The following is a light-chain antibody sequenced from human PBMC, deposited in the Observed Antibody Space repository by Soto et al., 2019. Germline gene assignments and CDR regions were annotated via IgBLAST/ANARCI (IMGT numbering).Light chain of an antibody. J-gene: IGLJ1*01. V-gene: IGLV2-8*01. CDR3: TSYAGTYSFSYV. CDR1: NSNVGAYNY. Sequence: QSALTQPPSASGSPGQSVSIFCTGTNSNVGAYNYVSWYQQLPGKAPKLIIYEVSKRPSGVPDRFSGSKSGNTASLTVSGLQADDEADYYCTSYAGTYSFSYVFGTGT. CDR2: EVS.